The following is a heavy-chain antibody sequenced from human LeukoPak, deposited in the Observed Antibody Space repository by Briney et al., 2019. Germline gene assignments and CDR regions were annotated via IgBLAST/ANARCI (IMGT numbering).Heavy chain of an antibody. V-gene: IGHV3-49*03. J-gene: IGHJ3*02. CDR1: GFTFGDYA. Sequence: PGGSLRLSCTASGFTFGDYAMSGFRQAPGKGLEWVGFIRSKAYGGTTEYAASVKGRFTISRDDSKSIAYLQMNSLKTEDTAVYYCTRDLYPDAFDIWGQGTMVTVSS. CDR2: IRSKAYGGTT. CDR3: TRDLYPDAFDI. D-gene: IGHD2-15*01.